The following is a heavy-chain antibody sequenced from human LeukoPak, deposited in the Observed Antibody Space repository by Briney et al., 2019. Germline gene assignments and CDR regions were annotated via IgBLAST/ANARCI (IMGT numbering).Heavy chain of an antibody. V-gene: IGHV1-8*01. CDR2: MNPNSGNT. CDR3: ARGLWLYYYYYYYMDV. CDR1: GYTFTSYD. Sequence: ASVKVSCKASGYTFTSYDINWVRQATGQGLEWMGWMNPNSGNTGYAQKFQGRVTMTRNTSISTAYMELSSLRSEDTAVYYCARGLWLYYYYYYYMDVWGKGTTVTISS. J-gene: IGHJ6*03. D-gene: IGHD2-2*02.